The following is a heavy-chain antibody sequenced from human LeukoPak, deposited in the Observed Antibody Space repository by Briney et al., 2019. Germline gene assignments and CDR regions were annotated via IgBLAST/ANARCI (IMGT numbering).Heavy chain of an antibody. V-gene: IGHV3-30*03. J-gene: IGHJ4*02. CDR3: ARGGNWNDETGHYFDY. D-gene: IGHD1-1*01. CDR1: GFTFSSYG. Sequence: GGSLRLSCAASGFTFSSYGMHWVRQAPGKGLEWVAVISYDGSNKYYADSVKGRFTISRDNSKNTLYLQMNSLRAEDTAVYYCARGGNWNDETGHYFDYWGQGTLVTVSS. CDR2: ISYDGSNK.